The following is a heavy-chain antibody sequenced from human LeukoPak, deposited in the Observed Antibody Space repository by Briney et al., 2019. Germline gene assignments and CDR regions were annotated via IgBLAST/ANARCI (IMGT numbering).Heavy chain of an antibody. CDR2: IWYDGSNK. CDR3: ARGVITTFDWLPIGGMDV. D-gene: IGHD3-9*01. J-gene: IGHJ6*02. CDR1: GFTFSSYG. V-gene: IGHV3-33*01. Sequence: PGGSLRLSCAASGFTFSSYGMHWVRQAPGKGLEWVAVIWYDGSNKYYADSVKGRFTISRDISKNTLYLQMNSLRAEDTAVYYCARGVITTFDWLPIGGMDVWGQGTTVTVSS.